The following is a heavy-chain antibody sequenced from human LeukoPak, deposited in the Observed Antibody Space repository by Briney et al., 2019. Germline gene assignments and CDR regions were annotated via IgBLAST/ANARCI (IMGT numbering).Heavy chain of an antibody. CDR2: ISGSGGNT. CDR1: GFTFSSYA. Sequence: GGSLRLSCAAPGFTFSSYAMSWVRQAPGKGLEWVSAISGSGGNTYYADSVKGRFTISRDNAKNLLYLQMNSLRVEDTAVYFCARLSSWVFEIWGQGTMVTVSS. D-gene: IGHD2-21*02. J-gene: IGHJ3*02. CDR3: ARLSSWVFEI. V-gene: IGHV3-23*01.